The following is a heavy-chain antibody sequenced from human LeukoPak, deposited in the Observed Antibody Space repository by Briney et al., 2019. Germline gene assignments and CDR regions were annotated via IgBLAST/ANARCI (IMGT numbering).Heavy chain of an antibody. Sequence: SKTLSLTCTVSGGSISSGDYYWSWIRQPPGKGLEWIGYIYYSGSTYYNPSLKSRVTISVGTSKNQFSLKLSSVTAADTAVYYCARVDIVATLYWGQGTLVTVSS. V-gene: IGHV4-30-4*01. CDR1: GGSISSGDYY. J-gene: IGHJ4*02. CDR3: ARVDIVATLY. D-gene: IGHD5-12*01. CDR2: IYYSGST.